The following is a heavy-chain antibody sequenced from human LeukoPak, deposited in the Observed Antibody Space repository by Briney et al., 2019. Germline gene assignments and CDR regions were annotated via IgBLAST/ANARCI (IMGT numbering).Heavy chain of an antibody. CDR3: ARAWGDYYYYYMDV. V-gene: IGHV4-39*07. Sequence: SETLSPTCTVSGGSISSSSYYWGWIRQPPGKGLEWIGSIYYSGSTYYNPSLKSRVTISVDTSKNQFSLKLSSVTAADTAVYYCARAWGDYYYYYMDVWGKGTTVTVSS. CDR2: IYYSGST. D-gene: IGHD3-16*01. CDR1: GGSISSSSYY. J-gene: IGHJ6*03.